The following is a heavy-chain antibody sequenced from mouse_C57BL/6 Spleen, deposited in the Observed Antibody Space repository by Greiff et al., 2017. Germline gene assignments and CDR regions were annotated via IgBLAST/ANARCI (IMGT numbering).Heavy chain of an antibody. CDR3: AGRLDSHY. CDR1: GYTFTSYW. Sequence: QVQLQQPGAELVKPGASVKLSCKASGYTFTSYWMQWVKQRPGQGLEWIGEIDPSDSYTNYNQKFKGKATLTVDTSSSTAYMQLSSLTSEDSAVYYCAGRLDSHYWGQGTTLTVSS. CDR2: IDPSDSYT. J-gene: IGHJ2*01. D-gene: IGHD3-3*01. V-gene: IGHV1-50*01.